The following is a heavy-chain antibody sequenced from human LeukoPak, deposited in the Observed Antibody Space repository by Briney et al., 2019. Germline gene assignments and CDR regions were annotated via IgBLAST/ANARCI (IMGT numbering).Heavy chain of an antibody. CDR3: AKVAMIVDPFDY. CDR2: IYSGGST. J-gene: IGHJ4*02. D-gene: IGHD3-22*01. V-gene: IGHV3-53*05. Sequence: GGSLRLSCAASGFTVSSNYMSWVRQAPGKGLEWVSVIYSGGSTYYADSVKGRFTISRDNSKNTLYLQMNSLRAEDTAVYYCAKVAMIVDPFDYWGQGTLVTVSS. CDR1: GFTVSSNY.